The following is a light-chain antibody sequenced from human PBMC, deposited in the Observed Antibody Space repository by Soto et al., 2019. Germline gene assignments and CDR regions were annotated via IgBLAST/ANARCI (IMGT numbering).Light chain of an antibody. CDR2: EDS. CDR3: CSYADSSTYV. Sequence: QSVLTQPASVSGSPGQSITISCTGTSSDVGSYNLVSWYQQHPGKAPKLIIYEDSKRPSGVSNRSSGSKSGNTASLTISGLQTEDEADYYCCSYADSSTYVFGTGTKVTVL. J-gene: IGLJ1*01. V-gene: IGLV2-23*01. CDR1: SSDVGSYNL.